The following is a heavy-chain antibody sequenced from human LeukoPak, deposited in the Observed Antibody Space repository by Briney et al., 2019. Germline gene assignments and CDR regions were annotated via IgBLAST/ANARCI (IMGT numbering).Heavy chain of an antibody. V-gene: IGHV3-53*01. D-gene: IGHD1-1*01. CDR3: AREGRYGYYYYMDV. CDR1: GFTVSSNY. CDR2: IYSGGST. J-gene: IGHJ6*03. Sequence: GGSLRLSCAVSGFTVSSNYMSWVRQAPRTGLEWVSVIYSGGSTYYADSVKGRFTISRDNSKNTLYLQMNSLRAEDTAVYYCAREGRYGYYYYMDVWGKGTTVTISS.